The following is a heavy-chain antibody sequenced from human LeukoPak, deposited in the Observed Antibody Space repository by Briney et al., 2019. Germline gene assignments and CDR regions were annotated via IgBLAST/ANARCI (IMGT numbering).Heavy chain of an antibody. CDR2: INSDGSST. Sequence: GGSLRLSCVASGLTFSSYWMHWVRQAPGKALVWVSLINSDGSSTTYADSGKGRFTISRDNAENTLYLQMNSLRAEDTAMYYCARQYSYDSSGYYPWDYWGQGTLVTVSS. V-gene: IGHV3-74*01. J-gene: IGHJ4*02. D-gene: IGHD3-22*01. CDR1: GLTFSSYW. CDR3: ARQYSYDSSGYYPWDY.